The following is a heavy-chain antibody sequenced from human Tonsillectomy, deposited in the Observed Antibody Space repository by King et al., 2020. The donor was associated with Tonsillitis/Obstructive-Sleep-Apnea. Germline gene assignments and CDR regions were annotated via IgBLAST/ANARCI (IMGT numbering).Heavy chain of an antibody. CDR3: ASSXXXXXXXXXXXXFDX. V-gene: IGHV4-34*01. CDR2: INXSGXT. Sequence: VQLQQWGAGLLKPSETLSLTCAXXGGXXXGYXXSWIXQXPGKGLEWIGEINXSGXTNYNXSLKGRVTISVDTSKNXFSLKLSSVTAADTAVYYCASSXXXXXXXXXXXXFDX. J-gene: IGHJ4*01. CDR1: GGXXXGYX.